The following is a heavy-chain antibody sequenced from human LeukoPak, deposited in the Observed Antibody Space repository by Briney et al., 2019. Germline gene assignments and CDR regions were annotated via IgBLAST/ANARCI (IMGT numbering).Heavy chain of an antibody. CDR3: ARHGSIATGAFTH. V-gene: IGHV4-39*01. CDR2: IYYSGST. D-gene: IGHD6-13*01. Sequence: SETLSLTCTVSGGSISSSSYYWGWIRQPPGKGLEWIGSIYYSGSTYYNPSLKSRVTISVDTSKNQFSLKLGSVTAADTAVYYCARHGSIATGAFTHWGHGTLVTVSS. CDR1: GGSISSSSYY. J-gene: IGHJ4*01.